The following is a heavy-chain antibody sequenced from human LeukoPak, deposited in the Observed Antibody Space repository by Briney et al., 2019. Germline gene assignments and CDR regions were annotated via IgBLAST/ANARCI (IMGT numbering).Heavy chain of an antibody. Sequence: PGGSLRLSCAASGFTFDDYAMHWVRQAPGKGLEWVSLISGDGGSTYYADSVKGRFTISRDNSKNSLYLQMNSLRTEDTALYYCAKARDYYGSGSYPLQHWGQGTLVTVSS. CDR3: AKARDYYGSGSYPLQH. CDR2: ISGDGGST. CDR1: GFTFDDYA. J-gene: IGHJ1*01. V-gene: IGHV3-43*02. D-gene: IGHD3-10*01.